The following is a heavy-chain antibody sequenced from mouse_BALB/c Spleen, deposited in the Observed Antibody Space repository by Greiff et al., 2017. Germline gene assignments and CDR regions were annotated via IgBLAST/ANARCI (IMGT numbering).Heavy chain of an antibody. D-gene: IGHD2-1*01. CDR3: ANGNSFAY. V-gene: IGHV1-69*02. CDR1: GYTFTSYW. Sequence: QVQLQQPGAELVKPGASVKLSCKASGYTFTSYWMHWVKQMPGQGLEWIGEIDPSDSYTNYNQKFKGKATLTVDKSSSTAYMQLSSLSSEDSAVYYCANGNSFAYWGQGTLVTVSA. CDR2: IDPSDSYT. J-gene: IGHJ3*01.